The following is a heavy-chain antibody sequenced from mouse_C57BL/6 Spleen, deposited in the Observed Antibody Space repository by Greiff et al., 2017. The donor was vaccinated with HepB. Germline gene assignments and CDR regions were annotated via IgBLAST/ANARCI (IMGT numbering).Heavy chain of an antibody. J-gene: IGHJ4*01. Sequence: EVKLVESGTVLARPGASVKMSCKTSGYTFTSYWMHWVKQRPGQGLEWIGAIYPGNSDTSYNQKFKGKAKLTAVTSASTAYMELSSLTNEDSAVYYCTRIYYDYADPYYAMDYWGQGTSVTVSS. CDR1: GYTFTSYW. D-gene: IGHD2-4*01. V-gene: IGHV1-5*01. CDR3: TRIYYDYADPYYAMDY. CDR2: IYPGNSDT.